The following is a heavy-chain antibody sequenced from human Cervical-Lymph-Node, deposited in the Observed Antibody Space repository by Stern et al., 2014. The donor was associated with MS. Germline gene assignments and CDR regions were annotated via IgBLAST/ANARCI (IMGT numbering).Heavy chain of an antibody. V-gene: IGHV1-2*02. CDR3: ARDRGSYSDY. Sequence: VQLVEAGAELERPGASVQVSCKASGYTFTAYFLHWVRQAPGQGLEWMGWISPKTGSATYAQKFQDRVTMTRDTSINTGYMEVSSLRSDDTAVYYCARDRGSYSDYWGQGTLVAVSS. D-gene: IGHD1-26*01. J-gene: IGHJ4*02. CDR2: ISPKTGSA. CDR1: GYTFTAYF.